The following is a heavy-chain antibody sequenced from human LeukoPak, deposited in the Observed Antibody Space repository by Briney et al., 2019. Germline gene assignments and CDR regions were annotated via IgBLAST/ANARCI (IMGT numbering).Heavy chain of an antibody. Sequence: PSETLSLTCAVSGYSISIAYYWGWIRQPPGKGLEWIGRIFRGEGTSYNPSLKSRLTMSMDTSKNQFSLQLTSVTAADTAVYYCARYDSRGSGSTQLEYWGQGILVTISS. D-gene: IGHD3-3*01. CDR1: GYSISIAYY. J-gene: IGHJ4*02. V-gene: IGHV4-38-2*01. CDR3: ARYDSRGSGSTQLEY. CDR2: IFRGEGT.